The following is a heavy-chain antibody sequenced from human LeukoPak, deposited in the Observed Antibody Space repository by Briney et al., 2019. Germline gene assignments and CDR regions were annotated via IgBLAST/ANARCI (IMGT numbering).Heavy chain of an antibody. Sequence: GASVKVSCKVSGYTLTEISMYWVRQAPGKGLEWMERFDPENGETLYAQKFQGRVTMTEDTSTDTAYMELSSLRSEDTAVYFCARGPIGAPDYYFDYWGQGTLVTVSS. D-gene: IGHD3-10*01. CDR1: GYTLTEIS. V-gene: IGHV1-24*01. CDR3: ARGPIGAPDYYFDY. CDR2: FDPENGET. J-gene: IGHJ4*02.